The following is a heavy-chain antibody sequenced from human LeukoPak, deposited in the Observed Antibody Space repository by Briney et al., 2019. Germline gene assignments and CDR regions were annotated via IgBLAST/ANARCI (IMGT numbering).Heavy chain of an antibody. CDR2: ISSSSGSTI. D-gene: IGHD6-19*01. V-gene: IGHV3-48*03. J-gene: IGHJ4*02. Sequence: GGSLRLSCAASGFTFSNYEMNWVRQAPGKGLEWVSYISSSSGSTIYYADSVKGRLTISRDNAKNSLYLQMNSLRAEDTAVYYCARDSSGWYYFDYWGQGTLVTVSS. CDR3: ARDSSGWYYFDY. CDR1: GFTFSNYE.